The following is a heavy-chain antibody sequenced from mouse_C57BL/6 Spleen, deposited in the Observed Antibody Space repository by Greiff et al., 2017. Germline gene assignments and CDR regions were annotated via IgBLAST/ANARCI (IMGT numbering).Heavy chain of an antibody. CDR2: IYPGSGST. Sequence: VQLQQPGAELVKPGASVKMSCKASGYTFTSYWITWVKQRPGQGLEWIGDIYPGSGSTNYNEKFKSKATLTVDTSSSTAYMQLSSLTSEDSAVYYGARDPYYGSRGGYWGQGTTLTVSS. D-gene: IGHD1-1*01. J-gene: IGHJ2*01. CDR1: GYTFTSYW. V-gene: IGHV1-55*01. CDR3: ARDPYYGSRGGY.